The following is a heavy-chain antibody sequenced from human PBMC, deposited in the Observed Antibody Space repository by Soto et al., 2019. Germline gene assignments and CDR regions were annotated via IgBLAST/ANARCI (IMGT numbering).Heavy chain of an antibody. J-gene: IGHJ4*02. CDR1: GFTFGDYA. D-gene: IGHD3-22*01. CDR3: ARDYYDSSGYQAY. Sequence: GGSLRLSCAASGFTFGDYAMHWVRQAPGMGLEWVAVICYDGINIYYADSVKGRFTISRDNSKNTLYLQMDSLRAEDTAVYYCARDYYDSSGYQAYWGQGTLVTVSS. V-gene: IGHV3-33*08. CDR2: ICYDGINI.